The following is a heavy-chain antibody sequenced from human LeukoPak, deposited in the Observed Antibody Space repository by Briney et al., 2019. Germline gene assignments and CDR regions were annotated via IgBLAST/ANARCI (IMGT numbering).Heavy chain of an antibody. CDR1: GFTVSSNY. CDR3: AREVHARRGVIKGLRFDP. CDR2: IYSGGST. D-gene: IGHD3-10*01. V-gene: IGHV3-53*01. J-gene: IGHJ5*02. Sequence: PGGSLRLSCAASGFTVSSNYMSWVRQAPGKGLEWVSVIYSGGSTYYADSVKGRFTISRDNSKNTLYLQMNSLRAEDTAVYYCAREVHARRGVIKGLRFDPWGQGTLVTVSS.